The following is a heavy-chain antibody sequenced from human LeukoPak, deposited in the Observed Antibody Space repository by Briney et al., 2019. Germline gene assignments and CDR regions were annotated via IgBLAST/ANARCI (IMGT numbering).Heavy chain of an antibody. Sequence: GGSLRLSCAASGFTFSSYGMSWVRQAPGKGLEWVSAISGSGGSTYYADSVKGRFTISRDSSKNTLYLQMNSLRAEDTAVYYCARDLRSGGVTYGQDSWGQGTLVTVSS. V-gene: IGHV3-23*01. CDR3: ARDLRSGGVTYGQDS. J-gene: IGHJ4*02. D-gene: IGHD5-18*01. CDR1: GFTFSSYG. CDR2: ISGSGGST.